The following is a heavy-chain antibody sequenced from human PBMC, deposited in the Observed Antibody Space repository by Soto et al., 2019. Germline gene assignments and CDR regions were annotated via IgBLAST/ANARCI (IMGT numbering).Heavy chain of an antibody. J-gene: IGHJ4*02. V-gene: IGHV4-30-4*01. Sequence: LSLTCTVSGGSISSGDYYWSWIRQPPGKGLEWIGYIYYSGSTYYNPSLKSRVTISVDTSKNQFSLKLSSVTAADTAVYYCARGFRRGSYYDILTGYYRFPYFDYWGQGTLVTVSS. CDR1: GGSISSGDYY. CDR3: ARGFRRGSYYDILTGYYRFPYFDY. CDR2: IYYSGST. D-gene: IGHD3-9*01.